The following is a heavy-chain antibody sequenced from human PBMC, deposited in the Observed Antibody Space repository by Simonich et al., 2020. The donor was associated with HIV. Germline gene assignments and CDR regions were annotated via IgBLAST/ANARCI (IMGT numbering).Heavy chain of an antibody. CDR3: ARGPQQVVPVFDAFDI. V-gene: IGHV1-8*01. Sequence: QVQLVQSGAEVKKPGASVKVSCKASGYTFTSYDTNWVRQATGQGIEWMGWMHPNGGNTGYAQKCQSRVTMTRNTSTSTAYMELSSLTSEDTAVYYCARGPQQVVPVFDAFDIWGPRTMVTVSS. D-gene: IGHD6-13*01. J-gene: IGHJ3*02. CDR2: MHPNGGNT. CDR1: GYTFTSYD.